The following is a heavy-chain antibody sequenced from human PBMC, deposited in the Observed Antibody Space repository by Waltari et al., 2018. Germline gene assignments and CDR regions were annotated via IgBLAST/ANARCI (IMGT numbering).Heavy chain of an antibody. Sequence: EVQLVESGGGLVQPGGSLRLSCAASGFTFSSYAMSWVRQAPGKGLEWVSAISGCGGRTYYADSVKGRFTSSRDNSKNTLYLQMNSLRAEDTAVYYCAKTEGIAVAGTEAYFDLWGRGTLVTVSS. V-gene: IGHV3-23*04. CDR2: ISGCGGRT. CDR1: GFTFSSYA. D-gene: IGHD6-19*01. CDR3: AKTEGIAVAGTEAYFDL. J-gene: IGHJ2*01.